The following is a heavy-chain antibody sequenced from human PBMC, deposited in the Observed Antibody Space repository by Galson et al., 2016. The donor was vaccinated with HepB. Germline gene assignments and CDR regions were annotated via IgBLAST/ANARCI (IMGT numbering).Heavy chain of an antibody. J-gene: IGHJ4*02. CDR1: EFTFSTYG. CDR2: IWHDGSNK. CDR3: AREPVRLDDLLTGPPKNPDY. Sequence: SLRLSCAASEFTFSTYGMHWVRQAPGKGLEWVALIWHDGSNKYYADSVKGRFTISRDNPKNTLYLQMNSLRAEDTAVYYCAREPVRLDDLLTGPPKNPDYWGQGTLVTVSS. D-gene: IGHD3-9*01. V-gene: IGHV3-33*01.